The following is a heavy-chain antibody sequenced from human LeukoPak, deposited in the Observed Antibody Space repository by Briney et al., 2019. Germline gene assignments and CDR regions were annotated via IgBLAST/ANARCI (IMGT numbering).Heavy chain of an antibody. J-gene: IGHJ4*02. Sequence: ASVKVSCKASGYTFTSYDINWVRQTTGQGLEWMGWMNPGSGNTGYAQKFQGRVTMTRNTSISTVYMEVSGLRSEDTAVYYCTRGGIIILGVATVVDYWGQGILVTVSS. V-gene: IGHV1-8*01. CDR2: MNPGSGNT. CDR1: GYTFTSYD. D-gene: IGHD3/OR15-3a*01. CDR3: TRGGIIILGVATVVDY.